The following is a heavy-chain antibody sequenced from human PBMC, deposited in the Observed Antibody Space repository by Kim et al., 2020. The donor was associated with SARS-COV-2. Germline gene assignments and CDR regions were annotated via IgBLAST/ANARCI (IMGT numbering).Heavy chain of an antibody. J-gene: IGHJ4*01. CDR3: TRRPYYDRAGNYNY. CDR2: IHYSGST. D-gene: IGHD3-9*01. V-gene: IGHV4-39*07. Sequence: SETLSLTCTVSGGSISSTNYYWGWIRQPPGKGLEWIGDIHYSGSTYYNPSLKSRVTIAVNPSKTHFSLTLSSVTAAATAVYYCTRRPYYDRAGNYNYWG. CDR1: GGSISSTNYY.